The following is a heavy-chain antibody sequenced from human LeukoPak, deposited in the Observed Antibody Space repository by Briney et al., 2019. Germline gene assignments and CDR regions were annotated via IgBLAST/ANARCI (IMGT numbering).Heavy chain of an antibody. J-gene: IGHJ4*02. V-gene: IGHV3-23*01. Sequence: GGSLTLSCATSGFTFRSYAMSWVRQTPRKGLQWVSTISVSGGGTYYADSVKGRFTISRDNSKNTLYLHLNSLRADDTAVYYCAKVGSGSSPILYYFDYWGQGTLVTVSS. CDR2: ISVSGGGT. CDR1: GFTFRSYA. CDR3: AKVGSGSSPILYYFDY. D-gene: IGHD1-26*01.